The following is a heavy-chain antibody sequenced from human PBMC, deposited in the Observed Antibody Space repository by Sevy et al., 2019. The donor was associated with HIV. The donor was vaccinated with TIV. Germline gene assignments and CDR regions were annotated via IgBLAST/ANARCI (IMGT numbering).Heavy chain of an antibody. CDR1: GFTFSSYA. Sequence: GGSLRLSCAASGFTFSSYAMHWVRQAPGKGLEWVAVISYDGSNKYYADSVKGRFTISRDNSKNTLYRQMNSLRAEDTAVYYCAREGGEIAARPDQLPFDYWGQGTLVTVSS. CDR3: AREGGEIAARPDQLPFDY. D-gene: IGHD6-6*01. V-gene: IGHV3-30-3*01. J-gene: IGHJ4*02. CDR2: ISYDGSNK.